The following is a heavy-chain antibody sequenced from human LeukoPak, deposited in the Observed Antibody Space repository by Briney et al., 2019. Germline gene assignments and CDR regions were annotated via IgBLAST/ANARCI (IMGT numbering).Heavy chain of an antibody. CDR1: GFTFSSYA. CDR3: AKPTSQLDLRGDLF. CDR2: ISGSGGST. D-gene: IGHD1-7*01. V-gene: IGHV3-23*01. Sequence: GGSLRLSCAASGFTFSSYAMSWVRQAPGKGLEWVSAISGSGGSTYYADSVKGRFTISRDNSKNTLYLQMNSLRAEDTAVYYCAKPTSQLDLRGDLFWGQGTMVTVSS. J-gene: IGHJ3*01.